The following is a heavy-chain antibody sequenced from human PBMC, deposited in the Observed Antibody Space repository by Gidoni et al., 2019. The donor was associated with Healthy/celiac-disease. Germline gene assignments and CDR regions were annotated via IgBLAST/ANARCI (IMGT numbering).Heavy chain of an antibody. CDR2: IRSKAYGGTT. CDR1: GFTFGVYA. Sequence: EVQLVESGGGLVQPGRSLRLSCTASGFTFGVYAMSWFRQAPGKGLEWVGFIRSKAYGGTTEYAASVKGRFTISRDDSKSIAYLQMNSLKTEDTAVYYCTSRSSGWYFKNYYGMDVWGQGTTVTVSS. V-gene: IGHV3-49*03. J-gene: IGHJ6*02. D-gene: IGHD6-19*01. CDR3: TSRSSGWYFKNYYGMDV.